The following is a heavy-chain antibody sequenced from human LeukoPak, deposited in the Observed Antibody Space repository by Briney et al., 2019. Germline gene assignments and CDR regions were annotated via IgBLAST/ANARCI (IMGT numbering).Heavy chain of an antibody. CDR3: ARVRDWGDAFDI. Sequence: GGSLRLSCAASGFTFSSYAMDWVRQAPGKGLEWVAVISYDERNKYYADSVKGRFTISRDNAKNTLYLQMNSLRAEDTAVYYCARVRDWGDAFDIWGQGTMVTVSS. CDR2: ISYDERNK. CDR1: GFTFSSYA. D-gene: IGHD7-27*01. V-gene: IGHV3-30*04. J-gene: IGHJ3*02.